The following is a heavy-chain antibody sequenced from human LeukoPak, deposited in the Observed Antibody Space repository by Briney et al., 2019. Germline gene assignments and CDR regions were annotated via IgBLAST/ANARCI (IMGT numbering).Heavy chain of an antibody. CDR3: ARALRFLEWLST. D-gene: IGHD3-3*01. J-gene: IGHJ5*02. CDR2: IYHSGST. V-gene: IGHV4-30-2*01. CDR1: GGSISSGGYY. Sequence: PSQTLSLTCTVSGGSISSGGYYWSWIRQPPGKGLEWIGYIYHSGSTYYNPSLKSRVTISVDRSKNQFSLKLSSVTAADTVVYYCARALRFLEWLSTWGQGTLVTVSS.